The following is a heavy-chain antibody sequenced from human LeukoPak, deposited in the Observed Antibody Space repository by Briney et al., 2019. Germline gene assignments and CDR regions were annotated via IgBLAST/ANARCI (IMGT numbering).Heavy chain of an antibody. CDR1: GYSMRSGYY. CDR3: ARSHIVVVPAGRGSRYFYMDV. Sequence: PSETLSLTCTVSGYSMRSGYYWGWIRLAPGKGLEWIGSIYHSGSTYYNLPLRRRVTMSVDTSKNQFSLKVNSVTAADTAIYYCARSHIVVVPAGRGSRYFYMDVWGRGTTVAVSS. D-gene: IGHD2-2*01. V-gene: IGHV4-38-2*02. J-gene: IGHJ6*03. CDR2: IYHSGST.